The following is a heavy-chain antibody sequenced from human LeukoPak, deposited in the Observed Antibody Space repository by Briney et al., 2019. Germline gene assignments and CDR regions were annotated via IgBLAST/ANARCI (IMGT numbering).Heavy chain of an antibody. Sequence: SETLSLTCIVSGGSISSHYWSWIRQPPGKGLEWIGSFYYTGSTFYSPSLKSRVTISVDTSKNQFSLKLSSVTAADTAVYYCARRSGTYHAFDIWGQGTMVTVSS. CDR2: FYYTGST. D-gene: IGHD1-26*01. J-gene: IGHJ3*02. CDR1: GGSISSHY. V-gene: IGHV4-59*05. CDR3: ARRSGTYHAFDI.